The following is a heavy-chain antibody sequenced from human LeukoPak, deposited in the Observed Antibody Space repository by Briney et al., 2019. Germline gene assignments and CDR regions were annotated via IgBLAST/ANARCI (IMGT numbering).Heavy chain of an antibody. V-gene: IGHV5-51*07. CDR3: ARPLDYGSGSLNFEY. Sequence: GESLKISCTGSGYIFTSYWIGWVHHLPGKGLGWIWIIYPGDSNNKYSPSFQGQVTISADKSITTSFLLWSSLKASTTAQYYCARPLDYGSGSLNFEYWGQGTLVTGSS. CDR2: IYPGDSNN. J-gene: IGHJ4*02. D-gene: IGHD3-10*01. CDR1: GYIFTSYW.